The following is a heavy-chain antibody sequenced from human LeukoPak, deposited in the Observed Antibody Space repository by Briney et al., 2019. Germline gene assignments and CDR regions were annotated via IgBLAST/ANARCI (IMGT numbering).Heavy chain of an antibody. V-gene: IGHV1-46*01. D-gene: IGHD3-22*01. Sequence: APVKVSCKASGYTFSNYYSHSVRQAPGQGLEWMGIINPSGGSTSYAQKFQGRVTMTRDTSTSTVYMELSSLRSEDTAVYYCARGPYCYDSGGFYSNYWGQGTVAMVSS. J-gene: IGHJ4*02. CDR1: GYTFSNYY. CDR2: INPSGGST. CDR3: ARGPYCYDSGGFYSNY.